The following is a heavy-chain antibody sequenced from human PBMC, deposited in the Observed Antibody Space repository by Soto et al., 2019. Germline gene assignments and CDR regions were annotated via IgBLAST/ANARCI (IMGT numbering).Heavy chain of an antibody. CDR1: GYTFTDYY. J-gene: IGHJ5*02. CDR2: INPKSGGT. Sequence: QVQLVQSGAEVTKPGASVRVSCKASGYTFTDYYIHWVRQAPGEGLQWMGWINPKSGGTTYAQTFQGRVTMTRDTSINTAYLELSSLKSDDTAVYYCARIIAVAPYFDPWGQGTLVSVSS. CDR3: ARIIAVAPYFDP. D-gene: IGHD6-19*01. V-gene: IGHV1-2*02.